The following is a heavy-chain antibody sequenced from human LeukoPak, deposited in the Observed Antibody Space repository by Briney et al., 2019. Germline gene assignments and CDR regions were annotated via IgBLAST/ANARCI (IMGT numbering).Heavy chain of an antibody. D-gene: IGHD2-15*01. CDR1: GGSIGSFY. V-gene: IGHV4-4*07. CDR3: ARGFGGQEVYDY. J-gene: IGHJ4*02. Sequence: SETLSLTCTVSGGSIGSFYWTWIRQPAGKGLEWIGRIYTHGGTNYHPSLKSRVTISVDTSKNQFSLNLSSVTAADTAVYFCARGFGGQEVYDYWGQGTLVTVSS. CDR2: IYTHGGT.